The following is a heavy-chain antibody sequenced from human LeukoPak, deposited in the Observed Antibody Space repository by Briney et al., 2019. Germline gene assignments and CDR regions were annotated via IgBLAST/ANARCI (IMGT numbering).Heavy chain of an antibody. CDR3: AKMGQALRFLEWLLHY. D-gene: IGHD3-3*01. CDR2: ISGSGGST. Sequence: PGGSLRLSCAASGFTFSSYAVSWVRQAPGKGLEWVSAISGSGGSTYYADSVKGRFTISRDNSKNTLYLQMNSLRAEDTAVYYCAKMGQALRFLEWLLHYWGQGTLVTVSS. CDR1: GFTFSSYA. J-gene: IGHJ4*02. V-gene: IGHV3-23*01.